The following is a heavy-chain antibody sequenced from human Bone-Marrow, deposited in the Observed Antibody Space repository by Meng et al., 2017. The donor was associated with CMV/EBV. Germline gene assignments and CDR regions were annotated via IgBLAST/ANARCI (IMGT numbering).Heavy chain of an antibody. CDR1: GFSISSFW. Sequence: GESLKISCVASGFSISSFWMSWVRQAPGKGLEWVANIEQDDSEDYHVDPVRGRFTISRDTAKNSVYLQMNSLRVDDTAVYYCARRGGGGYHNGAFDISGRGTMVTVSS. V-gene: IGHV3-7*01. D-gene: IGHD5-24*01. J-gene: IGHJ3*02. CDR3: ARRGGGGYHNGAFDI. CDR2: IEQDDSED.